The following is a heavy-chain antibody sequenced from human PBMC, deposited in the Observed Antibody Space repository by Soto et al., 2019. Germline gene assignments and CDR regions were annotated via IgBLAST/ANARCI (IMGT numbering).Heavy chain of an antibody. Sequence: QAQLVQSGAAVKKPGASVKVSCKASGYSFTSYGISWVRQAPGQGLEWMGWISAYNGDTNYAQKLQGRVTLTTDTSTSTAYLELRSLRSDDTAVYYCARDRRLVLVPAALDYWGQGTLVTVSS. J-gene: IGHJ4*02. V-gene: IGHV1-18*01. D-gene: IGHD2-2*01. CDR2: ISAYNGDT. CDR3: ARDRRLVLVPAALDY. CDR1: GYSFTSYG.